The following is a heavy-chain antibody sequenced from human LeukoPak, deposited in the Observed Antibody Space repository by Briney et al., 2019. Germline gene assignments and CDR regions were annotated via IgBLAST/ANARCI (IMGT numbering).Heavy chain of an antibody. J-gene: IGHJ3*02. Sequence: QPGGSLRLSCAASGFTFSSYWMHWVRQPPGEGLVWVSRINNDGSSTSYADSVKGRFTISRDNARNTLYLQMNSLRAEDTAVYYCATYGSYYDSRYAFEIWGQGTTVTVSS. CDR3: ATYGSYYDSRYAFEI. D-gene: IGHD1-26*01. CDR1: GFTFSSYW. V-gene: IGHV3-74*01. CDR2: INNDGSST.